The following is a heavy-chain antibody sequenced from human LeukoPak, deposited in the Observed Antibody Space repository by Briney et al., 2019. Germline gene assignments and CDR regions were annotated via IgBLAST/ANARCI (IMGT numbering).Heavy chain of an antibody. V-gene: IGHV4-34*01. CDR3: AGLRIQLWLHSRIFDY. Sequence: SETLSLTCAVYGGSFSGYYWSWIRQPPGKGLEWIGEINHSGSTNYNPSLKSRVTISVDTSKNQFSLKLSSVTAADTAVYYCAGLRIQLWLHSRIFDYWGQGTLVTVSS. J-gene: IGHJ4*02. CDR1: GGSFSGYY. D-gene: IGHD5-18*01. CDR2: INHSGST.